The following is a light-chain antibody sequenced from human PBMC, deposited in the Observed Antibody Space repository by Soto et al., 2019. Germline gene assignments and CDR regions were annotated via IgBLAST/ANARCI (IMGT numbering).Light chain of an antibody. V-gene: IGKV1-33*01. CDR1: QNINNY. CDR3: QQDDNLPT. Sequence: DIQMTQSPSSLSASVGDRVTITCQASQNINNYLNWYQQKPGRAPKLLIYDASNLEVGVPSRFRRSGSGKDFTCTISRLQPEDIATYYCQQDDNLPTVGQGTRLEIK. CDR2: DAS. J-gene: IGKJ5*01.